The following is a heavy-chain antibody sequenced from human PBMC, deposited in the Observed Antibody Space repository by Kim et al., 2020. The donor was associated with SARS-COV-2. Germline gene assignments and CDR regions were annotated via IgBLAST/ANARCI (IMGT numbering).Heavy chain of an antibody. Sequence: ADSVKGRHTIPRDSSKNTLYLQRKRLGAEETAVYYCAKDLYGGKPVSFDSWGQGTLVTVSS. CDR3: AKDLYGGKPVSFDS. V-gene: IGHV3-23*01. J-gene: IGHJ4*02. D-gene: IGHD4-17*01.